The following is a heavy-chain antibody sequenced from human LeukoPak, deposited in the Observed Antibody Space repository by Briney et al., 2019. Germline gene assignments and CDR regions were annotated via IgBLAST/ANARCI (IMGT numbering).Heavy chain of an antibody. CDR3: AKMNVLTGYYTPNFDF. CDR2: VSGSGSST. J-gene: IGHJ4*02. D-gene: IGHD3-9*01. CDR1: GFTFSSYA. Sequence: GGSLRLSCAASGFTFSSYAMSWVRQAPRKGLEWVSVVSGSGSSTDYADSVKGRFTISRDNSKNTLYLQMSSLSAEDTAVYYCAKMNVLTGYYTPNFDFRGQGTLVTVSS. V-gene: IGHV3-23*01.